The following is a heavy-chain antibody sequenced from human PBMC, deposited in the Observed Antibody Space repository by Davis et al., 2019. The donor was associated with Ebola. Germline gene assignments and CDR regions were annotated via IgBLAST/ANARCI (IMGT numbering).Heavy chain of an antibody. CDR1: GFTFNHFA. D-gene: IGHD2-21*01. J-gene: IGHJ3*01. CDR3: ARDFCSSVDCYGALDV. Sequence: GESLKISCVASGFTFNHFAIHWVRQSPGRGLEWLSVISDDGAEKFYANSVKGRFTISRDNSRNTVYLTLRALKTDDMATYYCARDFCSSVDCYGALDVWGQGTAVTVSS. V-gene: IGHV3-30-3*01. CDR2: ISDDGAEK.